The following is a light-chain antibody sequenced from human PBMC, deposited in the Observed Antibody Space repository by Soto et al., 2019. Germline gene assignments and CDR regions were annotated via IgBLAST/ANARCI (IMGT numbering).Light chain of an antibody. J-gene: IGKJ1*01. Sequence: DVVLTQSPLSLPVSLGQPASLSCRSSQSLVYTDGDTHLTWFQQRPGQPPRRLIYRVSKRDSGVPDRFSGSGSGTDFTLKISRVEAEDFGVYYCQQYNNWRTFGQGTKVDIK. CDR2: RVS. CDR3: QQYNNWRT. V-gene: IGKV2-30*01. CDR1: QSLVYTDGDTH.